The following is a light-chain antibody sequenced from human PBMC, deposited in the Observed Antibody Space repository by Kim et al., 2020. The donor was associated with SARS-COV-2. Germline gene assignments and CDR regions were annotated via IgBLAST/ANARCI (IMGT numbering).Light chain of an antibody. V-gene: IGKV3-15*01. J-gene: IGKJ1*01. CDR3: QQYDDWPPWT. CDR1: QSVSSN. CDR2: GAS. Sequence: SPGETATLSCRASQSVSSNVAWYQQKPGHAPRLLIYGASTRATDIPARFSGSGSGTDFTLTISSLQSEDLAVYHCQQYDDWPPWTFGQGTKVDIK.